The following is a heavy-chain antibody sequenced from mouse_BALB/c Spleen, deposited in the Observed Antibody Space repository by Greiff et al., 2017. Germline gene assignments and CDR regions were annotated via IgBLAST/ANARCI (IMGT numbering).Heavy chain of an antibody. D-gene: IGHD1-1*01. Sequence: QVQLQQSGAELVRPGTSVKVSCKASGYAFTNYLIEWVKQRPGQGLEWIGVINPGSGGTNYNEKFKGKATLTADKSSSTAYMQLSSLTSDDSAVYFCARSTPYYGSSYSYFDYWGQGTTLTVSS. V-gene: IGHV1-54*01. J-gene: IGHJ2*01. CDR1: GYAFTNYL. CDR2: INPGSGGT. CDR3: ARSTPYYGSSYSYFDY.